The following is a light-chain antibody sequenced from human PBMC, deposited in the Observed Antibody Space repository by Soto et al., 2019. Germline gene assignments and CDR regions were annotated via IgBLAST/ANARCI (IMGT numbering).Light chain of an antibody. Sequence: DIQMTQSPSSLSASVGDRVTVTCRASQTISKHLNWYQVKPGKAPKLLLYATSSLQSGVPSRFSGSGSGTDFTLTISSLQPEDFATYYCQQSYTTPLTFG. J-gene: IGKJ1*01. V-gene: IGKV1-39*01. CDR1: QTISKH. CDR2: ATS. CDR3: QQSYTTPLT.